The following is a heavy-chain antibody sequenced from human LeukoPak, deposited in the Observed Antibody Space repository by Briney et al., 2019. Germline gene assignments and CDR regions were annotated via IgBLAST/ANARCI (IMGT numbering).Heavy chain of an antibody. V-gene: IGHV3-74*01. Sequence: RGSLRLSCAASGFTFSAYWMHWVRQAPGKGLVWVSRINSDGFSITYADSVKGRFTISRDNAKNTLYLHMNSLRGEDTAVYYCARFYGGSAFDIWGQGTMVTVSS. J-gene: IGHJ3*02. D-gene: IGHD3-16*01. CDR3: ARFYGGSAFDI. CDR2: INSDGFSI. CDR1: GFTFSAYW.